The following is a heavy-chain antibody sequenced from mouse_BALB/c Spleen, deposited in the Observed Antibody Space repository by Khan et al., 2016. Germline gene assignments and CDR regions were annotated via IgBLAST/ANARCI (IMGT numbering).Heavy chain of an antibody. CDR2: ISYSGST. V-gene: IGHV3-2*02. CDR3: AGAPTAYCTMGY. CDR1: GYSIPSDYA. Sequence: EVQLQESGPGLVKPSQSLSLTCTVTGYSIPSDYAWNWIRQLPGNKLEWMRYISYSGSTRHYPSLKSRISFTPDTSKNQFFLQLNSVATDDTATSYCAGAPTAYCTMGYWGQGTSVTVSA. D-gene: IGHD1-2*01. J-gene: IGHJ4*01.